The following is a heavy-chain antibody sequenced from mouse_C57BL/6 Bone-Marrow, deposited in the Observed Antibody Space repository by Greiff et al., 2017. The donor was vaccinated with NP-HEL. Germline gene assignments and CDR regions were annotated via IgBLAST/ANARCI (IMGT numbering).Heavy chain of an antibody. D-gene: IGHD1-1*01. CDR3: ARDYGSSPFAY. CDR2: SRNKANDYTT. CDR1: GFTFSDFY. J-gene: IGHJ3*01. Sequence: EVKLMESGGGLVQSGRSLRPSCATSGFTFSDFYMEWVRQAPGKGLEWIAASRNKANDYTTEYSASVKGRFIVSRDTSQSIRYLQMNALRAEDTAIYYCARDYGSSPFAYWGQGTLVTVSA. V-gene: IGHV7-1*01.